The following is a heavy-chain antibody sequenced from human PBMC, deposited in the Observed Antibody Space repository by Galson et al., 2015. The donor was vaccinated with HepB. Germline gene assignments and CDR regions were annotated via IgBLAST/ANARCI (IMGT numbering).Heavy chain of an antibody. Sequence: SVKVSCKASGYTFTSYAMHWVRQAPGQRLEWMGWINAGNGNTKYSQKFQGRVTITRDTSASTAYMELSSLRSEDTAVYYCARGPTVTTDYYYYYYMDVWGKGTTVTVSS. CDR1: GYTFTSYA. J-gene: IGHJ6*03. V-gene: IGHV1-3*01. CDR2: INAGNGNT. D-gene: IGHD4-17*01. CDR3: ARGPTVTTDYYYYYYMDV.